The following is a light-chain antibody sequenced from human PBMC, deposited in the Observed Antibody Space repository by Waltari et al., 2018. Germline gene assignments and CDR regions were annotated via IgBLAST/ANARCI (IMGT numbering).Light chain of an antibody. CDR2: WAS. J-gene: IGKJ3*01. CDR3: QQYYSMPLT. V-gene: IGKV4-1*01. CDR1: QSIFHASNNKNY. Sequence: DIVMTQSPDSLAVSLGERVSINCKSSQSIFHASNNKNYLAWYQQKAGQPPKLLISWASSREFGVPKRFSGTGSGTDFTLTISSLEAEDVAIYFCQQYYSMPLTFGPGTTVEI.